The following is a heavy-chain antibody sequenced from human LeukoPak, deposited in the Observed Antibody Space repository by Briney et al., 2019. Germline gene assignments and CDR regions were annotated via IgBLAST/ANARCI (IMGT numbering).Heavy chain of an antibody. Sequence: SETLSLTCTVSGGSISSYYWSWIRQPPGKGLEWIGYIYYSGSTNYNPSLKSRVTISVDTSKNQFSLKLSSVTAADTAVYYCARHRWYSSSSGLFDYWGQGTLVTVSS. CDR3: ARHRWYSSSSGLFDY. V-gene: IGHV4-59*08. CDR1: GGSISSYY. CDR2: IYYSGST. J-gene: IGHJ4*02. D-gene: IGHD6-6*01.